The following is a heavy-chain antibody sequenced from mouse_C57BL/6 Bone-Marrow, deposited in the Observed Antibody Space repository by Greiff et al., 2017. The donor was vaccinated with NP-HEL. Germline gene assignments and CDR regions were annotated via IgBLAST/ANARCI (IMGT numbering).Heavy chain of an antibody. CDR1: GFNIKDDY. V-gene: IGHV14-4*01. J-gene: IGHJ4*01. CDR2: IDPENGDT. Sequence: VQLQQSGAELVRPGASVKLSCTASGFNIKDDYMHWVKQRPEQGLEWIGWIDPENGDTEYASKFQGKATITADTSSNTAYLQLSSLTSEDTAVYYCTSCSGPPDYAMDYWGQGTSVTVSS. D-gene: IGHD3-2*02. CDR3: TSCSGPPDYAMDY.